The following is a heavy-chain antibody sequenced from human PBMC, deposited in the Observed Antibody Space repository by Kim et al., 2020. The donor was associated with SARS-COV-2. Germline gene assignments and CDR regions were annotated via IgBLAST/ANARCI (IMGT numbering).Heavy chain of an antibody. V-gene: IGHV3-74*01. D-gene: IGHD6-13*01. Sequence: GGSLRLSCAASGFTFSSYQMHWVRQAPGKGLVWVSRINSDGSSPNYADSVKGRFTISRENAKSTLYLQMNSLTAEDTAVYYCARSSSWYDYWGQGTLVTVSS. J-gene: IGHJ4*02. CDR1: GFTFSSYQ. CDR2: INSDGSSP. CDR3: ARSSSWYDY.